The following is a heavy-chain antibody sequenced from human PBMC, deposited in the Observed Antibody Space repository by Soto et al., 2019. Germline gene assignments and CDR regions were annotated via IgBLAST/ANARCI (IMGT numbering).Heavy chain of an antibody. Sequence: EVVLLESGGGLIQPGGSLRLSCAASGLTFSDYAMAWVRQAPGKGLEWVSAISGSGDTRHYADSVKGRFTISRDNSKNTVYLEMNSLRAEDTAVYYCAEGPVTSIPPRIDFWGQGALVTVS. CDR3: AEGPVTSIPPRIDF. J-gene: IGHJ4*02. V-gene: IGHV3-23*01. CDR2: ISGSGDTR. CDR1: GLTFSDYA. D-gene: IGHD2-21*02.